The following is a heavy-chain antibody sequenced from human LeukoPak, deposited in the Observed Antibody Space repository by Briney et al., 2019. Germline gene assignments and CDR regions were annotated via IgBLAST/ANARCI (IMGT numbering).Heavy chain of an antibody. V-gene: IGHV4-59*01. CDR1: GGSISSYY. D-gene: IGHD2-2*01. CDR2: IYYSGST. J-gene: IGHJ6*03. CDR3: ARSPACSSTSCYGQYYYYYYMDV. Sequence: SETLSLTCTVSGGSISSYYWSWIRQPPGKGLEWIWYIYYSGSTNYNPSLKSRVTISVDTSKNQFSLKLSSVTAADTAVYYCARSPACSSTSCYGQYYYYYYMDVWGKGTTVTVSS.